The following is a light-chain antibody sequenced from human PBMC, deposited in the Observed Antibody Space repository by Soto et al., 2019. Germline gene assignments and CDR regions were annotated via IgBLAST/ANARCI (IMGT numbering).Light chain of an antibody. CDR1: QSISNS. V-gene: IGKV1-39*01. CDR3: QQSYTTHTWT. CDR2: AAS. J-gene: IGKJ1*01. Sequence: DIQMTQSPSSLSASIGDRVTIPCRASQSISNSLNWYQQRPGKATKLLIYAASNLQSGVPSRFSGSGSGTDFTLTISSLQPEDFANYFCQQSYTTHTWTFGQGTKVDIK.